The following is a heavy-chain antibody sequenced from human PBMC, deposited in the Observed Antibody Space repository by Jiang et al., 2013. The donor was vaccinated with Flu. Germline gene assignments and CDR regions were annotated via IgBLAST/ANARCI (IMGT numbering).Heavy chain of an antibody. CDR3: ARGTMRHDAFDI. D-gene: IGHD3-22*01. CDR2: MNPNKGST. V-gene: IGHV1-8*01. Sequence: SVKVSCKASGYTFTSYDINWVRQAPGQGLEWMGWMNPNKGSTGYGQKFQGRVSMTRNTSTSTVYMELSSLRSEDTAVYYCARGTMRHDAFDIWGQGTMVTVSS. CDR1: GYTFTSYD. J-gene: IGHJ3*02.